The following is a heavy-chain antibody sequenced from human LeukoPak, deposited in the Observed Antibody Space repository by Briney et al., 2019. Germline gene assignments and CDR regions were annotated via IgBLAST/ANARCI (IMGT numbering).Heavy chain of an antibody. CDR2: ISSSGSTI. CDR3: ARGVGATRYYYYYMDV. CDR1: GFTFNDHY. Sequence: GGSLRLSCATSGFTFNDHYMSWIRQAPGKGLEWVSYISSSGSTIYYADSVKGRFTISRDNAKNSLYLQMNSLRAEDTAVYYCARGVGATRYYYYYMDVWGKGTTVTISS. V-gene: IGHV3-11*01. J-gene: IGHJ6*03. D-gene: IGHD1-26*01.